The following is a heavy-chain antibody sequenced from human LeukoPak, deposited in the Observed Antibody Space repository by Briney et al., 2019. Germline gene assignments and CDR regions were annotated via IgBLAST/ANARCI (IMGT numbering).Heavy chain of an antibody. CDR3: AKDGEWRPAAD. D-gene: IGHD2-2*01. Sequence: GGSLRLSCAVSGFIFNNYAMSWVRQTPGKGLEWVSTIVSSGSSTYYADSVKGRFTISRDNSRDTLYLQMNSLRAEDTAIYYCAKDGEWRPAADWGQGTLVTVSS. V-gene: IGHV3-23*01. CDR1: GFIFNNYA. CDR2: IVSSGSST. J-gene: IGHJ4*02.